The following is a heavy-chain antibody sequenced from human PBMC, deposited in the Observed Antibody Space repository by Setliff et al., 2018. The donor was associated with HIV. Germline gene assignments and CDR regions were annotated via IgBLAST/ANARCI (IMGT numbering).Heavy chain of an antibody. CDR2: IYYSGST. Sequence: PSETLSLTCTVSGGSMSSSSYYWGWIRQPPGKGLEWIGTIYYSGSTYYNPSLKSRVTVSVDTSKNQFSLKLSSVTAADTAVYYCARGELLWFGEPFYYFDSWGQGTLVTVSS. D-gene: IGHD3-10*01. CDR3: ARGELLWFGEPFYYFDS. V-gene: IGHV4-39*07. CDR1: GGSMSSSSYY. J-gene: IGHJ4*02.